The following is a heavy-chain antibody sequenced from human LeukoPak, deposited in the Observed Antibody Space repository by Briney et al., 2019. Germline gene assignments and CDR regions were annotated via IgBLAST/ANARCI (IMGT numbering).Heavy chain of an antibody. Sequence: SETLSLTCTVSGGSIGSSSYYWGWIRQAPGKGLEWIGSMYYSGSTYYSPSLKGRVTISGDTSKSQFSLKLGSVTAADTAVYYCARYYYDSSGYYYLDYWGQGTLVTVSS. V-gene: IGHV4-39*01. CDR3: ARYYYDSSGYYYLDY. CDR2: MYYSGST. D-gene: IGHD3-22*01. J-gene: IGHJ4*02. CDR1: GGSIGSSSYY.